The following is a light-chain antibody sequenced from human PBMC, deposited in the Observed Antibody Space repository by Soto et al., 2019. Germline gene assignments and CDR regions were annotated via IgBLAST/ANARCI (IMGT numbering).Light chain of an antibody. V-gene: IGKV3-20*01. J-gene: IGKJ1*01. Sequence: EIVLTQSPGTLSLSPGEIATLSCIATESVVSSYLAWYQLKPGQAPRLLIYDASSRATGIPDRFSGSGSGTDFTLTISRLEPEDFAVYYCQQYGSIPWTFGQGTKVDIK. CDR2: DAS. CDR1: ESVVSSY. CDR3: QQYGSIPWT.